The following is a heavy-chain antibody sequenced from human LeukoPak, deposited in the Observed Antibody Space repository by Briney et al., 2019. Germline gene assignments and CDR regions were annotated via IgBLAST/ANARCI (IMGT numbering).Heavy chain of an antibody. Sequence: GGSLRLSCAASGFTFNNYWMTWVRQAPGKGLQWVANIKQDGSEKYYVDSVKGRITISRDNAKNLLYLQMDSLRVEDTAVYYCARDFFHSSESRPFDYWGQGTLVTVSS. V-gene: IGHV3-7*01. CDR1: GFTFNNYW. J-gene: IGHJ4*02. D-gene: IGHD3-22*01. CDR3: ARDFFHSSESRPFDY. CDR2: IKQDGSEK.